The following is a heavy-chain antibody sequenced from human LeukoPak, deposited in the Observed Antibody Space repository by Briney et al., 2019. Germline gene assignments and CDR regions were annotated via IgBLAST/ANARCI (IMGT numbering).Heavy chain of an antibody. J-gene: IGHJ4*02. D-gene: IGHD3-16*02. CDR2: FDPEDGET. Sequence: GASVKVSCKVSGYTLTELSMHWVRQAPGKGVEWMGGFDPEDGETIYAQKFQGRVTMTEDTSTDTAYMELSSLRSEDTAVYYCATGNPSYDYVWGSYRPLVLGYWGQGTLVTVSS. CDR1: GYTLTELS. V-gene: IGHV1-24*01. CDR3: ATGNPSYDYVWGSYRPLVLGY.